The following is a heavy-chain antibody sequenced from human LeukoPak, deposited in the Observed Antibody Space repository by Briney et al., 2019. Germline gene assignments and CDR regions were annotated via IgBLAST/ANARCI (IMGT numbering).Heavy chain of an antibody. CDR1: GGSISSSSYY. J-gene: IGHJ5*02. D-gene: IGHD3-3*01. Sequence: SETLSLTCTVSGGSISSSSYYWGWIRQPPGKGLEWIGSIYYSGSTYYNPSLKSRVTISVDTSKNQFSLKLSSVTAADTAVYYCARESRPDYDFWSGYPVWFDPWGQGTLVTVSS. CDR3: ARESRPDYDFWSGYPVWFDP. CDR2: IYYSGST. V-gene: IGHV4-39*07.